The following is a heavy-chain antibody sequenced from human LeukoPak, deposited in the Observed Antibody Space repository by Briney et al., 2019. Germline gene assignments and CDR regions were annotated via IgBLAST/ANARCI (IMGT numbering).Heavy chain of an antibody. Sequence: GGSLRLSCAASGFTFSSYAMSWVRQAPGKGLEWVSAISGSGGSTYYADSVKGRLTISRDNSKNTLYLQMNSLRAEDTAVYYCAKDLIGSIAARYFDYWGQGTLVTVSS. J-gene: IGHJ4*02. D-gene: IGHD6-6*01. CDR2: ISGSGGST. CDR3: AKDLIGSIAARYFDY. V-gene: IGHV3-23*01. CDR1: GFTFSSYA.